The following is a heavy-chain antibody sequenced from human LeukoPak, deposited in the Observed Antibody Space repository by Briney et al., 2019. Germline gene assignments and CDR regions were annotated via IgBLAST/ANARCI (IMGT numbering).Heavy chain of an antibody. J-gene: IGHJ4*02. Sequence: GGSLRLSCAASGFTFSSFCMHWVRQAPGKGLEWVAVMSFDGSNTHYADSVKGRFTVSRDNSKNTLYLQMTSLRADDTAVYYCARDAVTWGYGYNFDCWGQGTLVTVSS. CDR3: ARDAVTWGYGYNFDC. CDR1: GFTFSSFC. CDR2: MSFDGSNT. D-gene: IGHD4-17*01. V-gene: IGHV3-30*03.